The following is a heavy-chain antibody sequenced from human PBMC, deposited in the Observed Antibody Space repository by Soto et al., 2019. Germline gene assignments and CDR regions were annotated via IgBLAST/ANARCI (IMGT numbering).Heavy chain of an antibody. V-gene: IGHV1-69*13. CDR3: ASFDIVVVTATSYYYYGMDV. Sequence: VKVSCKASGGTFSSYAISWARQAPGKGLEWMGGIIPIFGTANYAQKFQGRVTITADESTSTAYMELSSLRSEDTAVYYCASFDIVVVTATSYYYYGMDVWGQGTTVTAS. CDR1: GGTFSSYA. D-gene: IGHD2-21*02. CDR2: IIPIFGTA. J-gene: IGHJ6*02.